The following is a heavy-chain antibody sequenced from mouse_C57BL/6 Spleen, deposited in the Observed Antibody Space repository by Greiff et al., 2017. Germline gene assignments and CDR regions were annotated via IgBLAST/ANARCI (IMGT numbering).Heavy chain of an antibody. CDR1: GYTFTSYW. J-gene: IGHJ1*03. Sequence: VQLQQPGAELVRPGTSVKLSCKASGYTFTSYWMHWVKQRPGQGLEWIGVIDPSDSYTNYNQKFKGKATLTVDTSSSTAYMQLSSLTSEDSAVYYCARKDYYYGSSPYWYFDVWGTGTTVTVSS. CDR2: IDPSDSYT. CDR3: ARKDYYYGSSPYWYFDV. D-gene: IGHD1-1*01. V-gene: IGHV1-59*01.